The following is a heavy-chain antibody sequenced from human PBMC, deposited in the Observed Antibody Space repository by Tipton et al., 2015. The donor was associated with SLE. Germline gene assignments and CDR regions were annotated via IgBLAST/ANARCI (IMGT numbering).Heavy chain of an antibody. V-gene: IGHV3-30*02. CDR3: AGGTGADFDD. CDR1: GFTYSGYA. D-gene: IGHD3-16*01. Sequence: SLRLSCAASGFTYSGYALHWVRHAPGKGLEWVAFIRADGSNKDYADSVKGRFTSSRDNSKSTLYLQMNRLRVEDTAVYYCAGGTGADFDDWGQGTLVTVSS. CDR2: IRADGSNK. J-gene: IGHJ4*02.